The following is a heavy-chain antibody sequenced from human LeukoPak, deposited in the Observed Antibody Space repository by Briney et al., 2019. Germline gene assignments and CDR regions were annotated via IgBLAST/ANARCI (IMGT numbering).Heavy chain of an antibody. CDR1: GGTFSSYA. CDR3: ARDLSGSGSPGL. D-gene: IGHD3-10*01. CDR2: IIPILGIA. V-gene: IGHV1-69*04. J-gene: IGHJ3*01. Sequence: PVKVSCKASGGTFSSYAISWVRQAPGQGLEWMGRIIPILGIANYAQKFQGRVTITADKSTSTAYMELSSLRSEDTAVYYCARDLSGSGSPGLWGQGTMVTVSS.